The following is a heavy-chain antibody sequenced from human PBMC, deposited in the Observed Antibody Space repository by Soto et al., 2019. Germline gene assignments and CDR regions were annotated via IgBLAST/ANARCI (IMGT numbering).Heavy chain of an antibody. Sequence: SVKVSCKASGATFSSYTIHWVRQAPGQGLEWIGGLIPIFGTAIYAQKFQGRVTITADESTSTAYMELSSLRSEDTALLYCVRSPGPMNNWFDPWGQGTLVNVSS. V-gene: IGHV1-69*13. CDR1: GATFSSYT. CDR2: LIPIFGTA. CDR3: VRSPGPMNNWFDP. J-gene: IGHJ5*02.